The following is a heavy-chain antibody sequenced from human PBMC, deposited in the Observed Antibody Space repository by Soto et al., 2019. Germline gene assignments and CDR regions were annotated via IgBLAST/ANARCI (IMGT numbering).Heavy chain of an antibody. V-gene: IGHV1-18*01. CDR1: GYTFTSYG. D-gene: IGHD3-3*01. Sequence: QVQLVQSGAEVKKPGASVKVSCKASGYTFTSYGISWVRQAPGQGLEWMGWISAYNGNTNYAQKLQGRVTLTTDTSTSTAYMELRSLRSDYTAVYYCARGFDLSYYDFWSGYSGSGSFDPWGQGTLVSVSS. J-gene: IGHJ5*02. CDR3: ARGFDLSYYDFWSGYSGSGSFDP. CDR2: ISAYNGNT.